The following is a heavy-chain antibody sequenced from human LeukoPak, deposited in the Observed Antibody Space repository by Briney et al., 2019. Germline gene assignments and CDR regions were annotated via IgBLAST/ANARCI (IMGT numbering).Heavy chain of an antibody. J-gene: IGHJ3*02. CDR1: GGSISSSSYY. V-gene: IGHV4-39*01. Sequence: PSETLCLTCTVSGGSISSSSYYWGWIRQPPGKGLEWIGSIYYSGSTYYNPSLKSRVTISVDTSKNQFSLKLSSVTAADTAVYYCASWSDAFDIWGQGTMVTVSS. CDR3: ASWSDAFDI. CDR2: IYYSGST. D-gene: IGHD2-8*02.